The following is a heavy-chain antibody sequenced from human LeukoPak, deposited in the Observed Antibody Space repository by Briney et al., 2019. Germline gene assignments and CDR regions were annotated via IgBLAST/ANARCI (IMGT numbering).Heavy chain of an antibody. V-gene: IGHV3-7*01. CDR1: GFTLSSYW. CDR3: ARDWVAGVPFDAFDI. CDR2: IKEDGSEK. Sequence: PGGSLGLSCAASGFTLSSYWMSWVRQAPGKGLEWVANIKEDGSEKYYVDSVEGRFTISRDNAKNSLYLHMNSLTAEDTAMYYCARDWVAGVPFDAFDIWGQGTMVSVSS. J-gene: IGHJ3*02. D-gene: IGHD3-10*01.